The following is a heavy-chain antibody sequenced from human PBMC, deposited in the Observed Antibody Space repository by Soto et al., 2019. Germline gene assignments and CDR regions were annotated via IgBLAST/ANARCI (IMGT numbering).Heavy chain of an antibody. CDR2: ISGTGRST. J-gene: IGHJ4*02. Sequence: VQVWESGGGLVQPGGSLRLSCEASGFTFSNCAMSWVRQAPGKGLEWVSGISGTGRSTFYADSVKDRFTISRDNSKNTVYLQMTSLRAEDTAVYYCAKGNTSGWYFFDYWGQGTRVTVSS. V-gene: IGHV3-23*01. CDR3: AKGNTSGWYFFDY. D-gene: IGHD6-19*01. CDR1: GFTFSNCA.